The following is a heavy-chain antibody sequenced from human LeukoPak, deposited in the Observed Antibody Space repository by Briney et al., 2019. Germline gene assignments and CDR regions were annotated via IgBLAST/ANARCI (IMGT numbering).Heavy chain of an antibody. Sequence: GASVKVSCKASGYTFTSYGIGWVRQAPGQGLEWMGWISAYNGNTNYAQKLQGRVTMTTDTSTSTAYMELRSLRSDDTAVYYCARDSVCSGGSCYSHYFDYWGQGTLVTVSS. CDR3: ARDSVCSGGSCYSHYFDY. CDR2: ISAYNGNT. CDR1: GYTFTSYG. V-gene: IGHV1-18*04. J-gene: IGHJ4*02. D-gene: IGHD2-15*01.